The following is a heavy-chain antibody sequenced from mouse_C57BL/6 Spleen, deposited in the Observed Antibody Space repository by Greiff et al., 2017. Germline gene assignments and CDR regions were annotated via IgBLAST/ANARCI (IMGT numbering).Heavy chain of an antibody. Sequence: QVQLQQSGAELVRPGTSVKLSCKASGYTFTSYWMHWVKQRPGQGLEWIGVIDPSDSYTNYNQKFQGKATLTVDTSSSTAYMQLSSLTSEDSAVYYCARTSYYGSSDYYAMDYWGQGTSVTVSS. D-gene: IGHD1-1*01. CDR3: ARTSYYGSSDYYAMDY. CDR2: IDPSDSYT. J-gene: IGHJ4*01. CDR1: GYTFTSYW. V-gene: IGHV1-59*01.